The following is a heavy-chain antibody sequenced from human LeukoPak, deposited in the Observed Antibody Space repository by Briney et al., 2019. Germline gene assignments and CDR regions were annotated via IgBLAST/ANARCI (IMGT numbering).Heavy chain of an antibody. D-gene: IGHD3-16*02. CDR3: ARGFGGVIVYYFDY. Sequence: SETLSLTCTVSGGSISSGDYYWSWIRQPPGKGLEWIGYIYYSGSTYYNPSLKSRVTISVDTSKNQFSLKLSSVTAADTAVYYCARGFGGVIVYYFDYWGQGTLVTVSS. V-gene: IGHV4-30-4*01. CDR1: GGSISSGDYY. J-gene: IGHJ4*02. CDR2: IYYSGST.